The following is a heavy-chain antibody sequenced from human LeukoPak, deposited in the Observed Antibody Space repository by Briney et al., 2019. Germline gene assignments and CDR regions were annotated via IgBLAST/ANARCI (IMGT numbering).Heavy chain of an antibody. CDR2: IYPGDSDT. CDR3: ARRQGCSSTSCPPDY. CDR1: GYSFNTYS. J-gene: IGHJ4*02. Sequence: GESLKISCRGSGYSFNTYSIGWVRQMPGKGLEWMGIIYPGDSDTRYSPSFQGQVTMSADKSINTAYLQWSSLKASDTAMYYCARRQGCSSTSCPPDYWGQGTLVTVSS. V-gene: IGHV5-51*01. D-gene: IGHD2-2*01.